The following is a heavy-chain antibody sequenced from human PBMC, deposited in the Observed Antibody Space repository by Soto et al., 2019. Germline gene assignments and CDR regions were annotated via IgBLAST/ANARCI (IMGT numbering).Heavy chain of an antibody. D-gene: IGHD3-22*01. CDR1: GYTFTMYG. V-gene: IGHV1-18*04. CDR2: TRADNGDV. J-gene: IGHJ4*02. Sequence: QAHLVQSGGEVKKPGASVKVSCKASGYTFTMYGLSWVRQAPGKGPEWMGWTRADNGDVRDAEKFRGRLTLTTDTSTNTAYMELRSLRSDDTAVYYCARDDRSGYYWAIDYWGRGTLVTVSS. CDR3: ARDDRSGYYWAIDY.